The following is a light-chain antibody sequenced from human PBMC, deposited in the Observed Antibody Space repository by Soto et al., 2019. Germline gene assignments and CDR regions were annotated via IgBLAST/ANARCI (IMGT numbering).Light chain of an antibody. Sequence: EIVLTQSPGTLSLSPGQRATLSCRASQSLSSSFLAWYQQKPGQAPRLLIFGASTRATGIPARFSGSGSGTQFTLTISSLQSEDFAVYYCQQYNNWPQTFGQGTTVDIK. CDR2: GAS. J-gene: IGKJ1*01. V-gene: IGKV3-15*01. CDR3: QQYNNWPQT. CDR1: QSLSSS.